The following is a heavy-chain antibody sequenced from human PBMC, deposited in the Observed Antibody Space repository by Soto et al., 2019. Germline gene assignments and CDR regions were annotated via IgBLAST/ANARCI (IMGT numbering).Heavy chain of an antibody. CDR2: IIPIFGTA. D-gene: IGHD2-21*01. CDR3: ARGLIVVGRADYYYYGMDV. J-gene: IGHJ6*02. Sequence: GASVKVSCKASGGTFSSYAISWVRQAPGQGLEWMGGIIPIFGTANYAQKFQGRVTITADKSTSTAYMELSSLRSEDTAVYYCARGLIVVGRADYYYYGMDVWGQGTTVTVYS. V-gene: IGHV1-69*06. CDR1: GGTFSSYA.